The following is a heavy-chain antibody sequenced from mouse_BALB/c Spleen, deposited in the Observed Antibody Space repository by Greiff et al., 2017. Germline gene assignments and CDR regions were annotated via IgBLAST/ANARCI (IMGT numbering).Heavy chain of an antibody. J-gene: IGHJ3*01. V-gene: IGHV5-9-4*01. CDR2: ISSGGSYT. Sequence: EVQGVESGGGLVKPGGSLKLSCAASGFTFSSYAMSWVRQSPEKRLEWVAEISSGGSYTYYPDTVTGRFTISRDNAKNTLYLEMSSLRSEDTAMYYCARANFFAYWGQGTLVTVSA. CDR3: ARANFFAY. D-gene: IGHD4-1*01. CDR1: GFTFSSYA.